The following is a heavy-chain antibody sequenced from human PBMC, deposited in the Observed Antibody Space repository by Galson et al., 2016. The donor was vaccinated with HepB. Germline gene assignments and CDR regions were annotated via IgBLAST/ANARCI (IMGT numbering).Heavy chain of an antibody. D-gene: IGHD4-11*01. J-gene: IGHJ2*01. CDR2: IYGDDDL. Sequence: PALVKPTQTLALTCTFSGFSLSGSEESVGWIRQPPGKALEWLALIYGDDDLRFSPSVRTRLPITKDTSKNQVVLSMTNVDPVDTATYYCAHSRQYKVTTFAQNWYFNLWGRGTLVTVSS. CDR1: GFSLSGSEES. V-gene: IGHV2-5*02. CDR3: AHSRQYKVTTFAQNWYFNL.